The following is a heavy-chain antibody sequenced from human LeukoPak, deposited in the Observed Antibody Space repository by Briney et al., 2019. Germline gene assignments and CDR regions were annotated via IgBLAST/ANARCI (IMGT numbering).Heavy chain of an antibody. CDR3: AREADVSHGTPNGYDY. J-gene: IGHJ4*02. CDR1: GGSISSYY. V-gene: IGHV4-59*01. CDR2: IYYSGST. D-gene: IGHD5-18*01. Sequence: SETLSLTCTVSGGSISSYYWSWIRQPPGKGLEWTGYIYYSGSTNYNPSLKSRVTISVDTSKNQFSLKLSSVTAADTAVYYCAREADVSHGTPNGYDYWGQGTLVTVSS.